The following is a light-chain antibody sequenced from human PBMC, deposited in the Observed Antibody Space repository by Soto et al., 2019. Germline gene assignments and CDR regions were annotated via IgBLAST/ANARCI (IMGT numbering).Light chain of an antibody. V-gene: IGKV3-20*01. CDR1: QSVSSSY. CDR2: GAS. CDR3: QQYGSSPKT. Sequence: EIVLTQSPGTLSLSPGERATLSCRASQSVSSSYLAWYQQKPGQAPRLLIYGASSRATGIPDRFSGSGSGTDFTLTISRLEPEDFGVYYCQQYGSSPKTLGQGTKVEIK. J-gene: IGKJ1*01.